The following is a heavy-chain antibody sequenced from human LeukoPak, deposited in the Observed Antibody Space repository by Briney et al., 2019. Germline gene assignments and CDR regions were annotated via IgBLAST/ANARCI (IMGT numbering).Heavy chain of an antibody. V-gene: IGHV3-30-3*01. D-gene: IGHD1-7*01. Sequence: SGGSLRLSCAASGFTFSSYAMHWVRQAPGKGLEWVAVISYDGSNKYYADSVKGRFTISRDNSKNTLYLQMNSLRAEDTAVYYCARDRTWHREFDYWGQGTLVTVSS. J-gene: IGHJ4*02. CDR2: ISYDGSNK. CDR1: GFTFSSYA. CDR3: ARDRTWHREFDY.